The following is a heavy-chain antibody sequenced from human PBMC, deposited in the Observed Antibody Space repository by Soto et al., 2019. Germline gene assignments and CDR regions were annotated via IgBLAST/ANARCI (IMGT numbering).Heavy chain of an antibody. V-gene: IGHV1-2*04. CDR2: INPNSGGT. CDR1: GYTFTGYY. Sequence: QVQLVQSGAEVKKPGASVTVSCKASGYTFTGYYMHWVRQAPGQGLEWMGWINPNSGGTNYAQKFQGWVTMTRDTSISTAYMELSRLRSDDTAVYYCARSGYCSGGSCPFIDYWGQGTLVTVSS. D-gene: IGHD2-15*01. CDR3: ARSGYCSGGSCPFIDY. J-gene: IGHJ4*02.